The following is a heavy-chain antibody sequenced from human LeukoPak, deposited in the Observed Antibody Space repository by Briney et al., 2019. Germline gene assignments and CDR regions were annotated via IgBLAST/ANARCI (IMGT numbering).Heavy chain of an antibody. CDR2: IYHSGST. CDR3: ASALSPTDYYGMDV. CDR1: GGSISSSNW. D-gene: IGHD4-17*01. J-gene: IGHJ6*02. V-gene: IGHV4-4*02. Sequence: PSETLSLTCAVSGGSISSSNWWSWVRQPPGKGLEWIGEIYHSGSTNYNPSLKSRVTISVDKSKNQFSLKLSSVTAADTAVYYCASALSPTDYYGMDVWGQGTTVTVSS.